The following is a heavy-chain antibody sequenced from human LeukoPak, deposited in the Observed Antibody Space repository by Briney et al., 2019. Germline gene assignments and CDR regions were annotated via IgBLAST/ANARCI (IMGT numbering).Heavy chain of an antibody. CDR2: VNGRGATT. V-gene: IGHV3-23*01. Sequence: GGPLRLSCAASGFPSGLPFSDYAGGWVCQAPGKGPEWVAGVNGRGATTYYADSVRGRFTISRDNSKNTLYLQMISLGADDTAIYFCAKAPATGEGYYFYYMDVWGKGTTVTVSS. CDR3: AKAPATGEGYYFYYMDV. D-gene: IGHD7-27*01. CDR1: GFPSGLPFSDYA. J-gene: IGHJ6*03.